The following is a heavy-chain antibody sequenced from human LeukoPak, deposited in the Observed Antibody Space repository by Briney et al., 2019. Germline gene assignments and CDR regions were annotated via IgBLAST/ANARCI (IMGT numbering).Heavy chain of an antibody. CDR3: ARIRDGYNDAYDI. CDR2: INPGGDNT. D-gene: IGHD5-24*01. CDR1: GYTFTKYY. V-gene: IGHV1-46*01. J-gene: IGHJ3*02. Sequence: ASVKVSCKASGYTFTKYYIHWVRQAPGQGLEWMGLINPGGDNTNYAQNFQGRVTMTRDTPTSTVYMELSSLRSEDTAIYYCARIRDGYNDAYDIWGQGTVVTVPS.